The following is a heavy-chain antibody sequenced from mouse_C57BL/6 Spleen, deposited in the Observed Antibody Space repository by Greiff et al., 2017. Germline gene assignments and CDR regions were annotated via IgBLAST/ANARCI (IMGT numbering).Heavy chain of an antibody. CDR3: GEAMESMDY. Sequence: EVQLQQSGPELVKPGASVKISCKASGYSFTDYNMNWVKQSHGKSLEWIGVINPNYGTTSYNQKFKGKATLTEDQSSSTAYMQLNSLTSEDAAVYYCGEAMESMDYWGQGTSVTVSS. CDR2: INPNYGTT. CDR1: GYSFTDYN. D-gene: IGHD6-5*01. J-gene: IGHJ4*01. V-gene: IGHV1-39*01.